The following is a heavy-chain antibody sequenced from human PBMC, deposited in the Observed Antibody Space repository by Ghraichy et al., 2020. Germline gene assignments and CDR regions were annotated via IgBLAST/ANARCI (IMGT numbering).Heavy chain of an antibody. CDR3: ARDWALIPITTSLDC. CDR1: GFTFSNYD. Sequence: WGSLRLSCAASGFTFSNYDMSWVRQAPGKGLEWISAISGSGDKTYHADSVKGRFTISRDNSKSTLFLQMNSLRAEDTALYYCARDWALIPITTSLDCWGQGALVTVSS. V-gene: IGHV3-23*01. CDR2: ISGSGDKT. J-gene: IGHJ4*02. D-gene: IGHD4-11*01.